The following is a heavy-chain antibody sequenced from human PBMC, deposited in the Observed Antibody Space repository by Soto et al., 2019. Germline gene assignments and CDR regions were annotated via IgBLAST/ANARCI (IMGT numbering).Heavy chain of an antibody. J-gene: IGHJ3*02. V-gene: IGHV3-23*01. CDR3: AKGGDTMIVVVSDAFDI. D-gene: IGHD3-22*01. Sequence: GGSLRLSCAASGFTFSSYAMSWVRQAPGKGLEWASAISGSGGSTYYADSVKGRFTISRDNSKNTLYLQMNSLRAEDTAVYYCAKGGDTMIVVVSDAFDIWGQGTMVTVSS. CDR2: ISGSGGST. CDR1: GFTFSSYA.